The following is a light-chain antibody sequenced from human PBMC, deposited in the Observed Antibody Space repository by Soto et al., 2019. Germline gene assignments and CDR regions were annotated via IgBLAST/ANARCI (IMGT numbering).Light chain of an antibody. CDR3: SSYTGATIYV. CDR1: GSDVGAYNY. J-gene: IGLJ1*01. V-gene: IGLV2-14*01. CDR2: DAI. Sequence: QSVLTQPASVSGSPGQSITISCTGTGSDVGAYNYDSWYQQYPGEAPKVIIYDAIHRPAGVSNRFSGSKSGNTPSLPISALQTQEGADYYCSSYTGATIYVLGTGTKVTVL.